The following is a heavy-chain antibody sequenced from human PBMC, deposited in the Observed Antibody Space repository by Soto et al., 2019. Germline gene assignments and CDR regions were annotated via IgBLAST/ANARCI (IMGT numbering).Heavy chain of an antibody. CDR1: GYTFTRSG. V-gene: IGHV1-18*01. J-gene: IGHJ4*01. CDR2: ISAYNGNT. Sequence: ASVKVCWKASGYTFTRSGISWVRQAPGQGLEWMGWISAYNGNTNYAQKLQGRVTMTTDTSTSTAYMELRSLRSDDTAVYYCPRLKCTLVLKVYASYYFYYWS. CDR3: PRLKCTLVLKVYASYYFYY. D-gene: IGHD2-8*01.